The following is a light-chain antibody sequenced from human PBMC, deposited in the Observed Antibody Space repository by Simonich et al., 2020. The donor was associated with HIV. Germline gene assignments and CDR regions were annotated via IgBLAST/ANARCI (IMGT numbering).Light chain of an antibody. J-gene: IGKJ3*01. CDR3: QQYYNTPFT. Sequence: DIVMTQSPDSLAVSLGERATINCKSSQNVLYSSNNKYYLSWYQQKPGQPPKLLIYWASTRESGVPDRFSGSGSGTDFNLTISSLQAEDVAVYYCQQYYNTPFTFGPGTKVDIK. CDR2: WAS. V-gene: IGKV4-1*01. CDR1: QNVLYSSNNKYY.